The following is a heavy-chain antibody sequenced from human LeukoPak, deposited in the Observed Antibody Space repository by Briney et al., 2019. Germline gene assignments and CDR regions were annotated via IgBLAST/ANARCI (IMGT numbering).Heavy chain of an antibody. Sequence: PGGSLRLSCAASGFTFSSYAMHWVRQAPGKGLEWVAVISYDGSNKYYADSAKGRFTISRDNSKNTLYLQMNSLRAEDTAVYYCARDRVHYDILTGYYHWGQGTLVTVSS. CDR3: ARDRVHYDILTGYYH. J-gene: IGHJ4*02. CDR2: ISYDGSNK. V-gene: IGHV3-30*04. D-gene: IGHD3-9*01. CDR1: GFTFSSYA.